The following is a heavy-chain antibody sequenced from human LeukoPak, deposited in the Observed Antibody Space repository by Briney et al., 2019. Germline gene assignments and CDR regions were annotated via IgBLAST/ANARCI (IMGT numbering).Heavy chain of an antibody. D-gene: IGHD6-6*01. CDR3: ARRHVEYSSSSDPYYFLY. CDR1: GGSISSYY. Sequence: PSETLSLTCTVSGGSISSYYWSWVRQPPGKGVEWVGSLYYSGSTNYNPSLKRRVTISVDTSKNQFSLKLSSVTAADTAVYYCARRHVEYSSSSDPYYFLYWGQGTLVTVSS. CDR2: LYYSGST. V-gene: IGHV4-59*01. J-gene: IGHJ4*02.